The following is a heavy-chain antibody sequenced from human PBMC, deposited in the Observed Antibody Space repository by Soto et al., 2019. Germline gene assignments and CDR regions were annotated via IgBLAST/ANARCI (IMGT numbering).Heavy chain of an antibody. D-gene: IGHD3-16*01. CDR1: GYSFTNND. CDR2: MNPGSGDT. J-gene: IGHJ5*02. CDR3: ARMETFGSLNWFDP. V-gene: IGHV1-8*01. Sequence: ASVKVSCKASGYSFTNNDVRWVRQATGQGLEWMGWMNPGSGDTGYAQKFQGRVTMTRDISIATAYMELSSLRSDDTAIYYCARMETFGSLNWFDPWGQGTLVTVSS.